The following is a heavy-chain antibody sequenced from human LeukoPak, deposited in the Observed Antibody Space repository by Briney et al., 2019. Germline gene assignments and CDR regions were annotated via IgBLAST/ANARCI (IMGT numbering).Heavy chain of an antibody. J-gene: IGHJ4*02. V-gene: IGHV3-21*01. CDR3: ARVGSRGYSYCYYGD. CDR1: GFTFSSYS. Sequence: GGSLRLSCAASGFTFSSYSMNWVRQAPGKGLEWVSSICNSRSYIYYADSVKGRFTISRDNAKNSLYLQMNSLRAEDTAVYYCARVGSRGYSYCYYGDWGQGTLVTVSS. CDR2: ICNSRSYI. D-gene: IGHD5-18*01.